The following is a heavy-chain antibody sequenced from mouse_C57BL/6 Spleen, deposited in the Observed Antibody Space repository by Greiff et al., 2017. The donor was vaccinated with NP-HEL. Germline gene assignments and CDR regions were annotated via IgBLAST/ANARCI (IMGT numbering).Heavy chain of an antibody. V-gene: IGHV1-80*01. D-gene: IGHD2-5*01. CDR3: ARPYSKENYAMDY. Sequence: QVHVKQSGAELVKPGASVKISCKASGYAFSSYWMNWVKQRPGKGLEWIGQIYPGDGDTNYNGKFKGKATLTADKSSSTAYMQLSSLTSEDSAVYVCARPYSKENYAMDYWGQGTSVTVSS. CDR1: GYAFSSYW. CDR2: IYPGDGDT. J-gene: IGHJ4*01.